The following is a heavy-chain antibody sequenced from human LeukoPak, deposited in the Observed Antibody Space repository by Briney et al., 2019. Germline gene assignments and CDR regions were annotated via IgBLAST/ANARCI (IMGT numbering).Heavy chain of an antibody. CDR2: ISYDGSNK. V-gene: IGHV3-30-3*01. CDR3: ARDMRLAKQWELLEGYFDL. J-gene: IGHJ2*01. D-gene: IGHD1-26*01. CDR1: GFTFSSYA. Sequence: GGSLRLSCAASGFTFSSYAMHWVRQAPGKGLEWVAVISYDGSNKYYADSVKGRFTISRDNSKNTLYLQMNSLRAEDTAVYYCARDMRLAKQWELLEGYFDLWGRGTLVTVSS.